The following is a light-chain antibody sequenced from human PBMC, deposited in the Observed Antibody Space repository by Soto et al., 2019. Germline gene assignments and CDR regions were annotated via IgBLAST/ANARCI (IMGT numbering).Light chain of an antibody. CDR3: MQALQTRWT. CDR2: FGS. V-gene: IGKV2-28*01. CDR1: ESLMHTNGNNY. J-gene: IGKJ1*01. Sequence: DIVMTQSPLSLRVTPGEPASISCRSSESLMHTNGNNYLDWYLQKPGQSPQLLIYFGSTRTSVVPDRFSGSGSDTDFTLTISRVEAEDVGVYYCMQALQTRWTFGQGTKVEIK.